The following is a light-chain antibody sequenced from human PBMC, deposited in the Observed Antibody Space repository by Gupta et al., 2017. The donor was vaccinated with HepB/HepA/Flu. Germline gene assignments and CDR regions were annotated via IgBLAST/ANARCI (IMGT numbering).Light chain of an antibody. CDR1: IGVGRYDY. CDR3: SSYTTTAAYVK. Sequence: IGVGRYDYVSWYQQPPAKAPKIIIFDVSSRPSGVSNRFSGSKSGNTAYLTISGLQAEDEADYYCSSYTTTAAYVKLGGGTKLTVL. CDR2: DVS. V-gene: IGLV2-14*03. J-gene: IGLJ2*01.